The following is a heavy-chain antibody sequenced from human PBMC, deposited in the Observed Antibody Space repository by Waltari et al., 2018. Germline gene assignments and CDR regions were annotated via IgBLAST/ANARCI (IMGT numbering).Heavy chain of an antibody. V-gene: IGHV1-3*03. CDR2: INAGNGNT. J-gene: IGHJ3*02. Sequence: QVQLVQSGAEVKTPGASVKVSCKATGYTFTSYAMHWVRQAPGQRSDWRGWINAGNGNTKYSQEFQGRVTITRDTSASTAYMELSSLRSEDMAVYYCARETQYCSGGSCYGMGAGAFDIWGQGTMVTVSS. CDR1: GYTFTSYA. CDR3: ARETQYCSGGSCYGMGAGAFDI. D-gene: IGHD2-15*01.